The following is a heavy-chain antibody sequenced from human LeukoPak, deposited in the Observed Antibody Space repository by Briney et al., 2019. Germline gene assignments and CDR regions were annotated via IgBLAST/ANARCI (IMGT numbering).Heavy chain of an antibody. CDR1: GYTFTSYY. V-gene: IGHV1-46*01. CDR3: ATEKHVDIVATGEAFDI. Sequence: ASVKVSCKASGYTFTSYYMHWVRQAPGQGLEWMGIINPSGGSTSYAQKFQGRVTMTRDTSTSTVYMELSSLRSEDTAVYDCATEKHVDIVATGEAFDIWGQGTMVTVSS. CDR2: INPSGGST. D-gene: IGHD5-12*01. J-gene: IGHJ3*02.